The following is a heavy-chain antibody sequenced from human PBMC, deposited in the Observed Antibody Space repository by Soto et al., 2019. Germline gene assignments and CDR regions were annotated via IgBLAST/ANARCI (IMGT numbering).Heavy chain of an antibody. V-gene: IGHV3-30-3*01. CDR1: GFTFSSYA. CDR3: ASSIN. Sequence: QVQLVESGGGVVQPGRSLRLSCAASGFTFSSYAMHWVRQAPGKGLEWVAVISYDGSNKYYADSVKGRFTISRDNSKNTLYLQMNSLRAEDTAVYYCASSINWGQGTLVTVSS. CDR2: ISYDGSNK. J-gene: IGHJ4*02.